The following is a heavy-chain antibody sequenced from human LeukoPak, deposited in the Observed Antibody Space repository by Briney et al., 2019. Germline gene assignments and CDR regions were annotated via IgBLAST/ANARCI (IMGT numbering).Heavy chain of an antibody. D-gene: IGHD3-10*01. Sequence: GGSLRLSCAASGFTFSGYSMNWVRQAPGKGLEWVSYISSSGSTIYYADSVKGRFTISRDNAKNSLYLQMNSLRAEDTAVYYCASKNYGSGFDYWGQGTLVTVSS. CDR3: ASKNYGSGFDY. V-gene: IGHV3-48*01. CDR2: ISSSGSTI. J-gene: IGHJ4*02. CDR1: GFTFSGYS.